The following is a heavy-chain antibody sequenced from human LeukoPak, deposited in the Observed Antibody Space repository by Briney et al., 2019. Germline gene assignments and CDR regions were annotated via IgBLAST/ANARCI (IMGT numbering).Heavy chain of an antibody. CDR3: ARTGIAVAGSY. J-gene: IGHJ4*02. CDR2: ISYDGSNK. CDR1: GFTFSSYG. Sequence: PGGSLRLSCAASGFTFSSYGMHWVRQAPGKGLEWVAVISYDGSNKYYADSVKGRFTISRDNSKNTLYLQMNSLRAEDTAVYYCARTGIAVAGSYWGQGTLVTVSS. V-gene: IGHV3-30*03. D-gene: IGHD6-19*01.